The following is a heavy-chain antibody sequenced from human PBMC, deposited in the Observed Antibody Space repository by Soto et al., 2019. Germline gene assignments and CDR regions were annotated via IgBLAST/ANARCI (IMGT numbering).Heavy chain of an antibody. V-gene: IGHV3-13*04. J-gene: IGHJ4*02. D-gene: IGHD3-10*01. CDR1: GFTFRSYD. CDR2: IGTTGDT. CDR3: ARAIGPTLFDY. Sequence: EVQLVESGGGLVQPGGSLRLSCSASGFTFRSYDMHWVRQGTGKGLEWVSAIGTTGDTYYAGSVKGRFTISRENAKNSLYLQMNSLRAGDTAIYFCARAIGPTLFDYWGQGTLVTVSS.